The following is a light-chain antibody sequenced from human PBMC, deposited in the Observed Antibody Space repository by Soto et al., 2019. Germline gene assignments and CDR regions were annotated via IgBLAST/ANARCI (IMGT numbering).Light chain of an antibody. CDR1: QSVTSTY. Sequence: EIVLTQSPGTLSLSPGERATLSCRASQSVTSTYFAWYQQKPGQALRLLIYVATSRATGIPDRFSGIGSGTDFTLTISRPEPEDVAVYYCQQYGSTPPTFGQGTKLEIK. CDR2: VAT. V-gene: IGKV3-20*01. J-gene: IGKJ2*01. CDR3: QQYGSTPPT.